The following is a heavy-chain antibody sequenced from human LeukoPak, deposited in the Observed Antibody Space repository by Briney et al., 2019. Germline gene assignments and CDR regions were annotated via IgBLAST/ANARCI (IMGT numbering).Heavy chain of an antibody. CDR2: INHSGST. D-gene: IGHD3-10*01. CDR1: GGSFSGYY. V-gene: IGHV4-34*01. Sequence: SETLSLTCAVYGGSFSGYYWSWIRQPPGKGLEWIGEINHSGSTNYNPSLKSRVTISVDTPKNQFSLKLSSVTAADTAVYYCARHKGYYYGSGTKGYFDYWGQGTLVTVSS. CDR3: ARHKGYYYGSGTKGYFDY. J-gene: IGHJ4*02.